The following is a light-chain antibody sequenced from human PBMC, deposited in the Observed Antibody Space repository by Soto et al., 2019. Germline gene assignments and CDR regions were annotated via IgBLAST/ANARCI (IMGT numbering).Light chain of an antibody. CDR3: QQYGSSPRT. Sequence: EIVLTQSPGTLSLSLGERATLSCRASQSVNSGYLVWYQQKPGQAPRLLIYGASTRATGIPDRFSGSGSGTDFTLTISRLEPEDFAVYYCQQYGSSPRTFGQGTKV. CDR1: QSVNSGY. J-gene: IGKJ1*01. V-gene: IGKV3-20*01. CDR2: GAS.